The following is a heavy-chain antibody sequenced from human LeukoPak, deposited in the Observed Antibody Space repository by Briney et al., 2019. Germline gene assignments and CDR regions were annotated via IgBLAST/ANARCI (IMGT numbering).Heavy chain of an antibody. V-gene: IGHV4-59*08. CDR3: ARLKGGHYYYGMDV. CDR1: GGSISSYY. CDR2: IYYSGGT. J-gene: IGHJ6*02. D-gene: IGHD3-16*01. Sequence: PSETLSLTCTVSGGSISSYYWSWIRQPPGKGLEWIGYIYYSGGTNYNPSLKSRVTISVDTSKNQFSLKLSSVTAADTAVYYCARLKGGHYYYGMDVWGQGTTVTVSS.